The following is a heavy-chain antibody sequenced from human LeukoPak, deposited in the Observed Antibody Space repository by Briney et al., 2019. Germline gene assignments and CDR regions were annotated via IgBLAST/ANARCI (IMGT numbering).Heavy chain of an antibody. CDR1: GFMLSSYW. Sequence: SGGSLRLSCAASGFMLSSYWMTWVRQAPEKGLEWVSSISSSSSYIYYADSSKGRFTISRDNAKNSLYLQMNSLRAEDTAVYYCARVAFLEWQYLYYFDYWGQGTLVTVSS. CDR2: ISSSSSYI. CDR3: ARVAFLEWQYLYYFDY. V-gene: IGHV3-21*01. D-gene: IGHD3-3*02. J-gene: IGHJ4*02.